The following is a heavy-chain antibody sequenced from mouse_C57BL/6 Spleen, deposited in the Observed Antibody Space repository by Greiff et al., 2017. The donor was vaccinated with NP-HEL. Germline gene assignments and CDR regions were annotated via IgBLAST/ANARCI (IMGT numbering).Heavy chain of an antibody. J-gene: IGHJ4*01. CDR2: IYPGDGDT. CDR1: GYAFSSYW. Sequence: VQLQQSGAELVKPGASVKISCKASGYAFSSYWMNWVKQRPGKGLEWIGQIYPGDGDTNYNGKFKGKATLTADKSSSTAYMQLSSLTSEDSAVYFCARSLSYYGSSLYYAMDYWGQGTSVTVSS. D-gene: IGHD1-1*01. CDR3: ARSLSYYGSSLYYAMDY. V-gene: IGHV1-80*01.